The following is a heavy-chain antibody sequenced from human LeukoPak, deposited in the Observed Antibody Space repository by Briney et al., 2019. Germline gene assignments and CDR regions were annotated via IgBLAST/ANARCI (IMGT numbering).Heavy chain of an antibody. J-gene: IGHJ4*02. CDR3: TTDEECSGGSCYSSGFDY. Sequence: GGSLRLSCAASGFTFSNAWMSWVRQAPGKGLEWVGRIKSKTDGGTTDYAAPVKGRFTISRVDSKNTLYLQMNSLKTEDTAVYYCTTDEECSGGSCYSSGFDYWGQGTLVTVSS. V-gene: IGHV3-15*01. CDR2: IKSKTDGGTT. CDR1: GFTFSNAW. D-gene: IGHD2-15*01.